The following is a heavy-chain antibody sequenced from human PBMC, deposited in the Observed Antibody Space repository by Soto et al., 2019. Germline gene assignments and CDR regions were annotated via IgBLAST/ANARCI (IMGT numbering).Heavy chain of an antibody. J-gene: IGHJ3*02. CDR1: GGSISSYY. CDR3: AGDTYYCSGGSCYNYAFDI. V-gene: IGHV4-59*01. D-gene: IGHD2-15*01. CDR2: IYYSGST. Sequence: SSETLSLTCTVSGGSISSYYWSWIRQPPGKGLEWIGYIYYSGSTNYNPSLKSRVTISVDTSKNQFSLKLSSVTAADTAVYYCAGDTYYCSGGSCYNYAFDIWGQGTMVTVSS.